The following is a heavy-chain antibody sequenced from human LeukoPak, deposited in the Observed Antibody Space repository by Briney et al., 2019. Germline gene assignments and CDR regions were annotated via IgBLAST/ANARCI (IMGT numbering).Heavy chain of an antibody. Sequence: GSLTLSCTVSGGSISSYYWSWIRQPPGKGLEWIGHIYYSGSTNYNPSLKSRVTISVDTSKNQFSLKLSSVTAADTAVYYCARSSVAARGAEYFQHWGQGTLVTVSS. CDR1: GGSISSYY. J-gene: IGHJ1*01. CDR3: ARSSVAARGAEYFQH. D-gene: IGHD6-6*01. V-gene: IGHV4-59*08. CDR2: IYYSGST.